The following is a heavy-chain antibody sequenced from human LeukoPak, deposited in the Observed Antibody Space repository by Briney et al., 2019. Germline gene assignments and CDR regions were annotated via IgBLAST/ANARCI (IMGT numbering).Heavy chain of an antibody. D-gene: IGHD1-26*01. CDR3: SRGVIVGAAYFDY. CDR2: IKTKTYGGTT. CDR1: GFTFGDHG. V-gene: IGHV3-49*03. J-gene: IGHJ4*02. Sequence: GGSLRLSCTTSGFTFGDHGVSWFRQAPGKGPEWISSIKTKTYGGTTEYAASVKGRFTISRDDCTGIAYLQMDSLKPEDTAVYYCSRGVIVGAAYFDYWGQGTLVTVSS.